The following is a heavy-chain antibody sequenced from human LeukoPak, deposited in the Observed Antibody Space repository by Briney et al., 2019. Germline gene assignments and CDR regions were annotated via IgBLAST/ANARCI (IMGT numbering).Heavy chain of an antibody. V-gene: IGHV5-51*01. CDR2: IYPGDSDT. J-gene: IGHJ4*02. CDR3: ARLGDYPAYYFDY. Sequence: GESLKISCNGSGYRFTSYWIAWVRQMPGKGLEWMGIIYPGDSDTRYSPSFQGQVTISADKSISTAYLQWSSLKASDTATYYCARLGDYPAYYFDYWGQGTLVTVSS. CDR1: GYRFTSYW. D-gene: IGHD4-17*01.